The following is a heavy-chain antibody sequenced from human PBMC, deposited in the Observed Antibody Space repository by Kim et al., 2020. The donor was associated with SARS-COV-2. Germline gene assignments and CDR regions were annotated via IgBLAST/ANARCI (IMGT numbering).Heavy chain of an antibody. J-gene: IGHJ5*02. CDR2: IYWDDDK. D-gene: IGHD3-10*01. CDR1: GFSLSTSGVG. Sequence: SGPTLVNPTQTLTLTCTFSGFSLSTSGVGVGWIRQPPGKALEWLALIYWDDDKRYSPSLKSRLTITKDTSKSQVVLTMTNMDPVDTATYYCAHRSITMVRGSFDPWGQGTLVTVSS. V-gene: IGHV2-5*02. CDR3: AHRSITMVRGSFDP.